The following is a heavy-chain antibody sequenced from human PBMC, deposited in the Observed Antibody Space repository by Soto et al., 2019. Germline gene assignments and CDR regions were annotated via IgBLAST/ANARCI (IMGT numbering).Heavy chain of an antibody. V-gene: IGHV4-61*01. Sequence: SETLSLTCSVSCGSVSSGSYYWSWIRQPPGKGLEWIGQVSYRGITNYNPSLKSRVTISVDTSKNQLSLNLNSVTAADTAVYYCAREFRDGYSQVARFFFDYWGQGTLVTVSS. J-gene: IGHJ4*02. CDR1: CGSVSSGSYY. CDR2: VSYRGIT. CDR3: AREFRDGYSQVARFFFDY. D-gene: IGHD4-4*01.